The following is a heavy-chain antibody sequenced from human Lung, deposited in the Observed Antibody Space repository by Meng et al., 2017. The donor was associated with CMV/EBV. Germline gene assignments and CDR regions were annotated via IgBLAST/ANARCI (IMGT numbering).Heavy chain of an antibody. V-gene: IGHV4-4*02. Sequence: GLLRESGSGLVKPSGTLSLTCAVSGGSISSSNWWSWVRQPPGKGLEWIGEIYHSGGTNYNPSLRGRVTISLDKSKNQFSLTLRSVTAADTAVYYCARDPYATGWAGWGQGTLVTVSS. D-gene: IGHD6-19*01. CDR1: GGSISSSNW. CDR3: ARDPYATGWAG. CDR2: IYHSGGT. J-gene: IGHJ4*02.